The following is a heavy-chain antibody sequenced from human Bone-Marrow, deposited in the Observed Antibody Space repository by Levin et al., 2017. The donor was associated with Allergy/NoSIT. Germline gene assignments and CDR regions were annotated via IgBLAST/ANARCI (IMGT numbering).Heavy chain of an antibody. CDR2: IIPFVGTT. D-gene: IGHD4/OR15-4a*01. J-gene: IGHJ4*02. CDR3: ARIAVLDGTSTFDF. V-gene: IGHV1-69*04. Sequence: ASVKVSCKTPGDTFSNYAISWMRQAPGQGLEWMGRIIPFVGTTNYAQKFQDRVTIIAEKSTTTAYMELSSLRFEDTAVYYCARIAVLDGTSTFDFWGQGTLVTVSS. CDR1: GDTFSNYA.